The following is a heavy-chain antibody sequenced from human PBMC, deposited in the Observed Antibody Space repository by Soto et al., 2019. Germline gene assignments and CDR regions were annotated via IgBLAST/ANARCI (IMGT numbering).Heavy chain of an antibody. V-gene: IGHV3-66*01. CDR2: IYSDDST. D-gene: IGHD6-19*01. CDR3: ARADSRPVAGSGFDY. CDR1: GFTVSSNY. J-gene: IGHJ4*02. Sequence: EVQVVESGGGLVQPGGSLRLSCAVSGFTVSSNYMSWVRQAPGKGLEWVSVIYSDDSTYYTDSVKGRFIISRDNSKNTLYLQMNGLRAEDTAVYYCARADSRPVAGSGFDYWGQGTLVTVSS.